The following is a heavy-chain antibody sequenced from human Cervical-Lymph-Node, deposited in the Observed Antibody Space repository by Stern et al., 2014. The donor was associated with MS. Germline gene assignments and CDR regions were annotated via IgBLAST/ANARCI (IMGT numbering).Heavy chain of an antibody. CDR2: MNPNSGNT. V-gene: IGHV1-8*01. CDR3: ARDCKLRRFGSRGWFDP. D-gene: IGHD3-10*01. Sequence: QLVGSGAEVKKPGASVKVSCKASGYPFTSYDINWVRQATGQGLEWMGWMNPNSGNTGYAQKVQGRGTMTRNTSISTAYMELSSLRSEDTAVYYCARDCKLRRFGSRGWFDPWGQGTLVTVSS. CDR1: GYPFTSYD. J-gene: IGHJ5*02.